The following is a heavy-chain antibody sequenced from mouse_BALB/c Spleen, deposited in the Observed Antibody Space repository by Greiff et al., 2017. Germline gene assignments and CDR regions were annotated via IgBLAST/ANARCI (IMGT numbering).Heavy chain of an antibody. Sequence: GGGLVQPKGSLKLSCAASGFTFNTYAMNWVRQAPGKGLEWVARIRSKSNNYATYYADSVKDRFTISRDDSQSMLYLQMNNLKTEDTAMYYCVRGILRFDYWGQGTTLTVSS. CDR2: IRSKSNNYAT. CDR3: VRGILRFDY. J-gene: IGHJ2*01. D-gene: IGHD1-1*01. V-gene: IGHV10-1*02. CDR1: GFTFNTYA.